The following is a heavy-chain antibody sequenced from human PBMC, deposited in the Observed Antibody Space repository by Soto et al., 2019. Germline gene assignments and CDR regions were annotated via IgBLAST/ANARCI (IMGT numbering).Heavy chain of an antibody. D-gene: IGHD3-10*01. V-gene: IGHV4-31*03. Sequence: PSETLSLTCTVSGGSISSGGYYWSWIRQHPGKGLEWIGYIYYSGSTYYNPSLKSRVTISVDTSKNQFSLKLSSVTAADTAVYYCARGEGEYYYGSGSYSLFDYWGQGTLVTVSS. J-gene: IGHJ4*02. CDR1: GGSISSGGYY. CDR2: IYYSGST. CDR3: ARGEGEYYYGSGSYSLFDY.